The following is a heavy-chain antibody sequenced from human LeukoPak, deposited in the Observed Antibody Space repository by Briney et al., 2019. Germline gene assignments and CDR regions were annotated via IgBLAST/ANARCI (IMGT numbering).Heavy chain of an antibody. D-gene: IGHD3-9*01. CDR1: GFTFNSYY. J-gene: IGHJ6*02. CDR2: ISGDGTNI. Sequence: GSLRLSCVASGFTFNSYYMQWVRQDPRKGLVWVSRISGDGTNIDYADSVRGRFTISRDNAKNTVYLQMNTLRVEDTAVYYCTRDLLDYDVSTGLHHYYMDVWGQGTTVTVSS. V-gene: IGHV3-74*01. CDR3: TRDLLDYDVSTGLHHYYMDV.